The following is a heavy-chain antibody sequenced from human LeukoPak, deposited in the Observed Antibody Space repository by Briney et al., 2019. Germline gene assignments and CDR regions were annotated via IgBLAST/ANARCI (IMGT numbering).Heavy chain of an antibody. CDR1: GGSITSYY. D-gene: IGHD2-15*01. J-gene: IGHJ4*02. V-gene: IGHV4-59*01. Sequence: SETLSLTCTVSGGSITSYYWSWIRQPPGKGLEWIGYIYYSGSTKYNPSLKSRVTISVDTSKNQFSLRLSSVTAADTAVYYCARDRVGDSAIDYWGQGTLVTVSS. CDR2: IYYSGST. CDR3: ARDRVGDSAIDY.